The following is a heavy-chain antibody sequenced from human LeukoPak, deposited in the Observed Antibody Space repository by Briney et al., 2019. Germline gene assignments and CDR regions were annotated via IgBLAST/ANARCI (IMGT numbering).Heavy chain of an antibody. Sequence: GGSLRLSCAASGFTFSSYAMSWVRQAPGKGLEWVSAISGSGSTIYYADSVKGRFTISRDNAKNSLYLQMNSLRAEDTAVYYCARAEAGLLDPWGQGTLVTVSS. CDR1: GFTFSSYA. J-gene: IGHJ5*02. D-gene: IGHD3/OR15-3a*01. V-gene: IGHV3-23*01. CDR3: ARAEAGLLDP. CDR2: ISGSGSTI.